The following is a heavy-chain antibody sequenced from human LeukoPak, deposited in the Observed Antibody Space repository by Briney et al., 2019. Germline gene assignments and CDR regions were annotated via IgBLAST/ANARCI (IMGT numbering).Heavy chain of an antibody. J-gene: IGHJ4*02. CDR1: GYTFTGYY. V-gene: IGHV1-2*06. Sequence: ASVKVSCKASGYTFTGYYIHWVRQAPGQRLEWMGRILPNSDTTNYAQKFQGRVTLTRDTSTSTVYMELSGLRSEDTAVYYCARETSIMITFGGLDYWGQGTLVTVSS. CDR2: ILPNSDTT. CDR3: ARETSIMITFGGLDY. D-gene: IGHD3-16*01.